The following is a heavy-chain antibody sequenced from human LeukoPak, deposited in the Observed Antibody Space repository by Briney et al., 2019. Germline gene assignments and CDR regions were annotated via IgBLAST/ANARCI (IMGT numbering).Heavy chain of an antibody. Sequence: GGSLRLSCAASGFTFSSYTMNWVRQAPGKGLEGVSSISSYSNYMYYADSVKGRFTISRDNARNSLYLQMNSLRADDTAVYYCARSGRGYSYGYPEGYWGQGTLVTVSS. V-gene: IGHV3-21*01. CDR3: ARSGRGYSYGYPEGY. J-gene: IGHJ4*02. CDR1: GFTFSSYT. D-gene: IGHD5-18*01. CDR2: ISSYSNYM.